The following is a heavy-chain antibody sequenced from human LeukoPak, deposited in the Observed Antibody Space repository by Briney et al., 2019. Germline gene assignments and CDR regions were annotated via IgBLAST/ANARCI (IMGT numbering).Heavy chain of an antibody. J-gene: IGHJ5*02. CDR1: GGSISSSTYY. CDR3: ARVMYGEGVRFDP. CDR2: IYYSGST. Sequence: SETLSLTCTASGGSISSSTYYWDWIRQPPGKGLEWIGYIYYSGSTYYNPALRSRVTISVDRSKNHFSLELNSVTAADTAVYYCARVMYGEGVRFDPWGQGTLVTVSS. V-gene: IGHV4-39*07. D-gene: IGHD2-8*01.